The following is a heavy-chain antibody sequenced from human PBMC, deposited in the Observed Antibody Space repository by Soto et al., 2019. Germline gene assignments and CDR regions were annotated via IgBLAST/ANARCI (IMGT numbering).Heavy chain of an antibody. CDR2: INHSGST. CDR1: GGSFSGYY. D-gene: IGHD3-9*01. CDR3: ARSGYYNHPIDN. V-gene: IGHV4-34*01. Sequence: PSETLSLTCAVYGGSFSGYYWSWIRQPPGKGLEWIGEINHSGSTNYNPSLKSRVTISVDTSKNQFYFKLTSVTAADRAVYYCARSGYYNHPIDNWGQGTQVTVSS. J-gene: IGHJ4*02.